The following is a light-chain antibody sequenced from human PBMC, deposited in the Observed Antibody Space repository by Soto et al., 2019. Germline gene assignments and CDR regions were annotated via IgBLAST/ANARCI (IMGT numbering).Light chain of an antibody. CDR3: QQSYSTPPIT. CDR1: QSISSY. Sequence: DIQMTQSPSSLSASXGDRVTITXXXSQSISSYLNWYQQKPGKAPKLLIYAASSLQSGVPSRFSGSGSGTDFTLTISSLQPEDFATYYCQQSYSTPPITFGQGTRLEIK. J-gene: IGKJ5*01. CDR2: AAS. V-gene: IGKV1-39*01.